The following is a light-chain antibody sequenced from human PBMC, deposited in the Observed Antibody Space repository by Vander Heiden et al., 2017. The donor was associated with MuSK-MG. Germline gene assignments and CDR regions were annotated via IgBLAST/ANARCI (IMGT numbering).Light chain of an antibody. CDR1: RSISTY. CDR2: GAS. Sequence: QMTQSPSSLSASVGDRVTITCRASRSISTYLNWYQQKSGKAPTLLIYGASNLQSGVPSRFSGSNSGTDFTLSITRLQRGDSATYYCQHSDSIPWTFGQGTKVEIK. CDR3: QHSDSIPWT. J-gene: IGKJ1*01. V-gene: IGKV1-39*01.